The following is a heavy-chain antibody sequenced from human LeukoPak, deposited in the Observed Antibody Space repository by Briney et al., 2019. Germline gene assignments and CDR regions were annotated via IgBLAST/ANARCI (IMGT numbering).Heavy chain of an antibody. J-gene: IGHJ4*02. V-gene: IGHV3-23*01. Sequence: GGSLRLSCAASGFTFSRYAMSWVRQAPGKGLEWVSAISGSGGSTYYADSVKGRFTISRDNSKNTLYLQMNSLRAEDAAVYYCAKSRMVRGVEVYYFDYWGQGTLVTVSS. CDR2: ISGSGGST. CDR3: AKSRMVRGVEVYYFDY. CDR1: GFTFSRYA. D-gene: IGHD3-10*01.